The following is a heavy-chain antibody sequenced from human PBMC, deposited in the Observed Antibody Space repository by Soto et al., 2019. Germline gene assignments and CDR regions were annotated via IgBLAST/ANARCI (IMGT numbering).Heavy chain of an antibody. D-gene: IGHD2-15*01. Sequence: GGSLRLSCAASGFTFRTYGMEWFRQAPGKGLEWVALIWNDGSKDYYADSVKGRFTISRDNSKNTLYLQMNSLRAEDTAVYFCARHVLPYDCSGASCSILDSWGPGTLVTVSS. CDR3: ARHVLPYDCSGASCSILDS. CDR1: GFTFRTYG. J-gene: IGHJ4*02. CDR2: IWNDGSKD. V-gene: IGHV3-33*01.